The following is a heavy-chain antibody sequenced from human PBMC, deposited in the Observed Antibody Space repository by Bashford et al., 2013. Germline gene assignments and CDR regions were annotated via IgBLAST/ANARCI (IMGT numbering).Heavy chain of an antibody. CDR2: IYYSGST. CDR3: ARGGDPSITIFGVVSSRGADAFDI. J-gene: IGHJ3*02. Sequence: SSETLSLTCTVSGGSISSYYWSWIRQPPGKGLEWIGYIYYSGSTNYNPSLKSRVTISVDTSKNQFSLKLSSVTAADTAVYYCARGGDPSITIFGVVSSRGADAFDIWGQGTMVTVSS. V-gene: IGHV4-59*01. CDR1: GGSISSYY. D-gene: IGHD3-3*01.